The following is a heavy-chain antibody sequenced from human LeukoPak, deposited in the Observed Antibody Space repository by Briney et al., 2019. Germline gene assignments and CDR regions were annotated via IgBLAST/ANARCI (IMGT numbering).Heavy chain of an antibody. Sequence: SVKVSCKASGGTFSSYAISWVRQAPGQGLEWMGGIIPIFGTANYAQKFQGRVTITADESARTAYMELSSLRSEDTAVYYCARVIKPRFLEWAHAFDTWGQGTMVTVSS. CDR3: ARVIKPRFLEWAHAFDT. J-gene: IGHJ3*02. CDR2: IIPIFGTA. D-gene: IGHD3-3*01. CDR1: GGTFSSYA. V-gene: IGHV1-69*01.